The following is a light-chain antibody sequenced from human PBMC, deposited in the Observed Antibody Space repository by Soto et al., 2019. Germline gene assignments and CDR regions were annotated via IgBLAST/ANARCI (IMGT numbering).Light chain of an antibody. CDR2: DVT. V-gene: IGLV2-11*01. Sequence: QSVLTQPRSVSGSPGQSVTISCTGTSSDVGGDNYVSWYQQHPGKAPKLMIYDVTKRPSGVPDRFSASKSGNTASLTISGLQAEDEADYYCCSYVGNYIYVFGTGTKVTVL. CDR1: SSDVGGDNY. J-gene: IGLJ1*01. CDR3: CSYVGNYIYV.